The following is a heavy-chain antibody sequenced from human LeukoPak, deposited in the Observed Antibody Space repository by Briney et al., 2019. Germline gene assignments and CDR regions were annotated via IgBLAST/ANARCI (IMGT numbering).Heavy chain of an antibody. CDR2: IYYTGT. Sequence: TETLSLTCTVSGGSVTDYYWSWIRQSPGKGLEWIGYIYYTGTSYNPSLKSRVTISADTSKNQFSLKLISVTAADTAVYYCASRKLGNDYWGQGTLVTVSS. V-gene: IGHV4-59*02. D-gene: IGHD7-27*01. J-gene: IGHJ4*02. CDR1: GGSVTDYY. CDR3: ASRKLGNDY.